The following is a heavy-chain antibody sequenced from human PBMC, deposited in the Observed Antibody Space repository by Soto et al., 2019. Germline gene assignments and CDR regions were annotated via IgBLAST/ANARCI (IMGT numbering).Heavy chain of an antibody. Sequence: GASVKVSCKASGYTFTGYYMHWVRQAPGQGLEWMGWINPNSGGTNYAQKFQGWVTMTRDTSISTAYMELSRLRSDDTAVYYCARDTTSIAARPDGTYHYYGMDVWGQGTTVTVSS. CDR3: ARDTTSIAARPDGTYHYYGMDV. CDR1: GYTFTGYY. CDR2: INPNSGGT. J-gene: IGHJ6*01. V-gene: IGHV1-2*04. D-gene: IGHD6-6*01.